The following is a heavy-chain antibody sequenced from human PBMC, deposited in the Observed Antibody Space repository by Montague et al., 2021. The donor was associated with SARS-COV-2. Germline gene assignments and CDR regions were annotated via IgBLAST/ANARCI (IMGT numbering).Heavy chain of an antibody. CDR1: GFSFAGHA. CDR2: IRGGGAST. D-gene: IGHD1-26*01. Sequence: SLRLSCAASGFSFAGHAMSWVRQAPGQGLEWVSGIRGGGASTYYGDSVQGRFTISRDNSKNTVYLQMNSLRAEDTAVYYCAKHSAFHPYYCAMHVWGQGTTVTVSS. CDR3: AKHSAFHPYYCAMHV. V-gene: IGHV3-23*01. J-gene: IGHJ6*02.